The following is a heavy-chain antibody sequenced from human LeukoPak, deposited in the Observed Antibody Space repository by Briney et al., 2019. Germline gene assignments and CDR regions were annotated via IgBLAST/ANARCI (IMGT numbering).Heavy chain of an antibody. Sequence: PGGSLRLSCAASGFTFRSYAMSWVRQAPGKGLEWVAVIWYDGSNKYYADSVKGRFTISRDNSKNTLYLQMNSLSAEDTAVFYCARGVRDSSGYSYYFDYWGQGTLDTVSS. CDR1: GFTFRSYA. V-gene: IGHV3-33*08. J-gene: IGHJ4*02. CDR3: ARGVRDSSGYSYYFDY. D-gene: IGHD3-22*01. CDR2: IWYDGSNK.